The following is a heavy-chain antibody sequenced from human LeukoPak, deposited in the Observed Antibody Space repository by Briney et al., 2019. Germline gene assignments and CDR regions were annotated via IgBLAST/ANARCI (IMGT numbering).Heavy chain of an antibody. CDR2: ISAYNGNT. V-gene: IGHV1-18*01. J-gene: IGHJ3*02. CDR3: ARAHGYSSGWYQRNDAFDI. CDR1: GYTFTSYG. Sequence: GASVKVSCEASGYTFTSYGISWVRQAPGQGLEWMGWISAYNGNTNYAQKLQGRVTMTTDTSTSTAYMELRSLRSDDTAVYYCARAHGYSSGWYQRNDAFDIWGQGTMVTVSS. D-gene: IGHD6-19*01.